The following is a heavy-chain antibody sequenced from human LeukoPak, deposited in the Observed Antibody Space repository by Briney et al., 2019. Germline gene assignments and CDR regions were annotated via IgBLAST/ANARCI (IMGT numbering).Heavy chain of an antibody. V-gene: IGHV3-7*01. CDR3: ARLVYPTTDYFDY. Sequence: SGRSLRLSCAASGFTFSSYGMHWVRQAPGKGLEWVANIKQDGSEKYYVDSVKGRFTISRDNAKNSLYLQMNSLRAEDTAVYYCARLVYPTTDYFDYWGQGTLVTVSS. CDR1: GFTFSSYG. J-gene: IGHJ4*02. D-gene: IGHD1-14*01. CDR2: IKQDGSEK.